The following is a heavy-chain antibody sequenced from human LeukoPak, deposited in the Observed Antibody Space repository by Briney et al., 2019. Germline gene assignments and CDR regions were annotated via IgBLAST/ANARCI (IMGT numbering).Heavy chain of an antibody. D-gene: IGHD5-24*01. CDR3: VRDVWGDRDGFFDN. CDR2: INNDGRST. V-gene: IGHV3-74*01. CDR1: GFTFSSYW. J-gene: IGHJ4*02. Sequence: GGSLRLSCAASGFTFSSYWMHWVRQAPGKGLVWVSRINNDGRSTSYAESVKGRFTISRDNAKNTLYLQMNSLRAEDTAVYYCVRDVWGDRDGFFDNWGQGTLVTVSS.